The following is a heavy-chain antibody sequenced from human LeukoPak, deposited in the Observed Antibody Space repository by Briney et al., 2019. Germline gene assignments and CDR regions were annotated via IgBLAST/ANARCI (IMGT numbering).Heavy chain of an antibody. CDR2: IYYSGGT. V-gene: IGHV4-39*01. J-gene: IGHJ4*02. CDR1: GGSITSNSYY. CDR3: ARQEDFYSSSPVDY. Sequence: SETLSLTCTVSGGSITSNSYYWGWIRQPPGKGLEWIGNIYYSGGTYYNPSLKSRVTISVDTSKNQFSLRLNSVTAADTAIYYCARQEDFYSSSPVDYWGQGTLVTVSS. D-gene: IGHD6-6*01.